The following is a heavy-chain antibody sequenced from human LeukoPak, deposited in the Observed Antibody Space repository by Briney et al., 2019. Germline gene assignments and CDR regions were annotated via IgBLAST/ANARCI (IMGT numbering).Heavy chain of an antibody. J-gene: IGHJ1*01. CDR3: TRDFYSSSWD. D-gene: IGHD6-13*01. V-gene: IGHV3-74*03. Sequence: GGSLRLSCEASGFTFSTFAMIWVRQAPGKGLVWVSRISSDGSSTTYADSVKGRFTISRDNAKNMLFLQMNSLRAEDTAVCYCTRDFYSSSWDWGQGTLVTVSS. CDR1: GFTFSTFA. CDR2: ISSDGSST.